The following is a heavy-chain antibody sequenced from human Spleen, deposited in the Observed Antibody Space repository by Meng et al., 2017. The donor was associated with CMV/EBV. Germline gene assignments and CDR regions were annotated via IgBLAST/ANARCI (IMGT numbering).Heavy chain of an antibody. CDR2: ISSSSTYI. Sequence: GGSLRLSCVASGFTFSRYSMNWVRQAPGKGLEWVSSISSSSTYIYYADSVKGRFTISRDNSKNTLPLQMNSLRAEDTAVYYCARYGYCSSTSCYSAGGAFDIWGQGTMVTVSS. CDR3: ARYGYCSSTSCYSAGGAFDI. J-gene: IGHJ3*02. V-gene: IGHV3-21*01. D-gene: IGHD2-2*01. CDR1: GFTFSRYS.